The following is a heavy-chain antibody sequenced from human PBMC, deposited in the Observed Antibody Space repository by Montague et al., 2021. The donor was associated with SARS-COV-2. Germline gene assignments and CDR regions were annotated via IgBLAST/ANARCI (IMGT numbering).Heavy chain of an antibody. J-gene: IGHJ2*01. V-gene: IGHV4-4*07. CDR3: ARGLDYYDFWSGYYPAYWYFDL. Sequence: SETLSLTCTVSGGSISSYYWSWIRQPAGKGLEWIGRIYTSGSTNYNPSLKSRVTMSADTSKNHFSLKLSSVTAADTAVYYCARGLDYYDFWSGYYPAYWYFDLWGRGTLVTVSS. D-gene: IGHD3-3*01. CDR1: GGSISSYY. CDR2: IYTSGST.